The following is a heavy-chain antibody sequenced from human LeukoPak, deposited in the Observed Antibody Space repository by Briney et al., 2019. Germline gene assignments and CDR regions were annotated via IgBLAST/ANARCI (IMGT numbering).Heavy chain of an antibody. CDR1: GFTFSSYS. CDR2: ISSSSSYI. Sequence: GGSLRLSCAASGFTFSSYSMNWVRQAPGKGLEWVSSISSSSSYIYYADSVKGRFTISRDNAKNSLYLQMNSLRAEDTAVYYCARDQIAPRGMDVWGQGTTVTVPS. V-gene: IGHV3-21*01. J-gene: IGHJ6*02. D-gene: IGHD3-22*01. CDR3: ARDQIAPRGMDV.